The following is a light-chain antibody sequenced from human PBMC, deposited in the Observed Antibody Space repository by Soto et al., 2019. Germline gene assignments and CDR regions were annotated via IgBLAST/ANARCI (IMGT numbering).Light chain of an antibody. CDR2: KGT. CDR3: CSSAPESTYV. V-gene: IGLV2-23*01. Sequence: QSALTQPASVSGSPGQSITISFTGTSSDVGGYRFVSWYQHHPGEAPKLIIYKGTQRPSGVSNRFSGSTSGNAASLTISALQADDEADYFCCSSAPESTYVFGTGTKVTVL. CDR1: SSDVGGYRF. J-gene: IGLJ1*01.